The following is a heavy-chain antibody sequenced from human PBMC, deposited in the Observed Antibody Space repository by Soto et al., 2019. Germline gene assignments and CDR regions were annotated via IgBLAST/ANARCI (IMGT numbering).Heavy chain of an antibody. J-gene: IGHJ6*02. V-gene: IGHV1-69*06. CDR2: IIPMFGTA. D-gene: IGHD2-2*01. Sequence: VQLVESGAEVKKPGSSVKVSCTASGGTFGSYTVTWVRQAPGQGLEWMGEIIPMFGTASYAQKFQGRVTLTADKSTTTAHMELSSLSSDDTAVYFCARQKAMPPHFYSGMDVWGQGTTVTVSS. CDR1: GGTFGSYT. CDR3: ARQKAMPPHFYSGMDV.